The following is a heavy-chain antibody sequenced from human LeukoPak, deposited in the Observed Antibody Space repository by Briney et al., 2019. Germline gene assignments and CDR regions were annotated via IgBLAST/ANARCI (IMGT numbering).Heavy chain of an antibody. CDR2: IYYSGST. Sequence: PSETLSLTCTVSGGSISSSSYYWGWIRQPPGKGLEWIGSIYYSGSTYYNPSLKSRVTISVDTSKNQFSLKLSSVTAADTAVYYCARDCGPYTYCGGDGPLPLDPWGQGTLVTVSS. CDR1: GGSISSSSYY. J-gene: IGHJ5*02. D-gene: IGHD2-21*02. CDR3: ARDCGPYTYCGGDGPLPLDP. V-gene: IGHV4-39*07.